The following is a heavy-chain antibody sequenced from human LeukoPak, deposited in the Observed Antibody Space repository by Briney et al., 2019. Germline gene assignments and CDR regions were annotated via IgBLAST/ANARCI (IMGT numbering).Heavy chain of an antibody. D-gene: IGHD3/OR15-3a*01. CDR1: GFTFSSYW. Sequence: GGSLRLSCAASGFTFSSYWMNWVRQAPGKGLEWVANIKQDGSEKHYVDSVKGRFTVSRDNAKNSLYLQMSSLRAEDTAVYYCARDSVIYGYWGQGTLVTVSS. J-gene: IGHJ4*02. CDR3: ARDSVIYGY. V-gene: IGHV3-7*01. CDR2: IKQDGSEK.